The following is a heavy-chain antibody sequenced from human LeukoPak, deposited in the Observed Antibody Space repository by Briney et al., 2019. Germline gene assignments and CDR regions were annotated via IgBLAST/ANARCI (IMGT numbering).Heavy chain of an antibody. D-gene: IGHD6-13*01. V-gene: IGHV3-21*01. CDR1: GFTFSSYS. CDR2: ISSSGTYI. CDR3: TRRGHAAVATQKDDALDI. Sequence: PGGSLRLSCAASGFTFSSYSMNWVRHGPEKGLEWVSSISSSGTYIYYADSVKGRFTISRDNAKNPVYLQMNSLRAEDTAVYYCTRRGHAAVATQKDDALDIWGQGTMVTVSS. J-gene: IGHJ3*02.